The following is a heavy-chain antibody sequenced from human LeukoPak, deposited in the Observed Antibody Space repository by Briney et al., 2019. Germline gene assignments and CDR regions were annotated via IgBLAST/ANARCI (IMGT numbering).Heavy chain of an antibody. CDR2: ISSSGSTI. Sequence: PGGSLRLSCAASGFTFSDYYMSWLRQAPGKGLEWVSYISSSGSTIYYADSVKGRFTISRDNAKNSLYPQMNSLRAEDTAVYYCARGDTTVTAYYFDYWGQGTLVTVSS. CDR3: ARGDTTVTAYYFDY. D-gene: IGHD4-17*01. CDR1: GFTFSDYY. V-gene: IGHV3-11*04. J-gene: IGHJ4*02.